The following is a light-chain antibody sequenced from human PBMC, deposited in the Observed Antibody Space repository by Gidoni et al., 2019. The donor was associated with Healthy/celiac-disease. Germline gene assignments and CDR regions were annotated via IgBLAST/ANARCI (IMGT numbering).Light chain of an antibody. V-gene: IGLV3-9*01. CDR3: QVWDSSTVV. J-gene: IGLJ2*01. CDR1: NMGSKN. CDR2: RDS. Sequence: SYELTQPLSVSVALGQTARITCGGNNMGSKNVHWYQKNPGQAPVLVIYRDSNRPSGIPERFSGSNSGNTATLTISRAQAGDEADYYCQVWDSSTVVFGGGTKLTVL.